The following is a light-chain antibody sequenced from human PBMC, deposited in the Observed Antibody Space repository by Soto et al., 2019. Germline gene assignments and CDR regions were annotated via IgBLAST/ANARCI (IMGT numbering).Light chain of an antibody. V-gene: IGLV2-11*01. CDR3: CSYAGSYTFV. J-gene: IGLJ1*01. CDR2: DVS. Sequence: QAVGTQPRSVSGSPGQSVTISCTGTSSDVGVYNYVSWYQQYPGKAPKIMIYDVSKRPSGVPDRFSGSKSDNTASLTISGLQAEDEADYYCCSYAGSYTFVFGIGTKVTVL. CDR1: SSDVGVYNY.